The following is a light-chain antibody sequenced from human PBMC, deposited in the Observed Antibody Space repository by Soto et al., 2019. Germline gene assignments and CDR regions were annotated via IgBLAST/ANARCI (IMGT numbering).Light chain of an antibody. J-gene: IGKJ1*01. CDR1: QTISSW. V-gene: IGKV1-5*03. Sequence: DIQMTQSRSTLSGSVGRRFTITCRASQTISSWLAWYQQKPGKAPKILIYKASTLKSGVPSRFSGSGYGTEFNLTISSLQTDDFATYYCQHYNSYSEAFGQGTKVDIK. CDR3: QHYNSYSEA. CDR2: KAS.